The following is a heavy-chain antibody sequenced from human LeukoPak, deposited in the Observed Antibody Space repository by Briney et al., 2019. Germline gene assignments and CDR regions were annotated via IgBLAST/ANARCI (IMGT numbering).Heavy chain of an antibody. V-gene: IGHV1-24*01. Sequence: ASVKVSCKVSGYTLTELSMHWVRQAPGKGLEWMGGFDPEDGETIYAQKFQGRVTTTEDTSTDTAYMELSSLRSEDTAVYYCASSGCSGGSCYFPNYYMDVWGKGTTVTISS. D-gene: IGHD2-15*01. CDR3: ASSGCSGGSCYFPNYYMDV. J-gene: IGHJ6*03. CDR1: GYTLTELS. CDR2: FDPEDGET.